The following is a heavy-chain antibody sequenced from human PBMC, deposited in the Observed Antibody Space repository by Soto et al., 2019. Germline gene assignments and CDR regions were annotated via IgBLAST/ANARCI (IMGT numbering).Heavy chain of an antibody. CDR2: IWYDGSNK. V-gene: IGHV3-33*01. CDR1: GFTFSSYG. D-gene: IGHD6-19*01. CDR3: ARWSSSGWYEKMDV. Sequence: AGGALRLSCAASGFTFSSYGMHWGRPGPGKGLEWVAVIWYDGSNKYYADSVKGRFTISRDNSKNTLYLQMNSLRAEDTAVYYCARWSSSGWYEKMDVWGQGTTVTVSS. J-gene: IGHJ6*02.